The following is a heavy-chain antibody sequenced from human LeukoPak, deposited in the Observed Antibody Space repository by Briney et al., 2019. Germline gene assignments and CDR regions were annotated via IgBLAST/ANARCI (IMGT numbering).Heavy chain of an antibody. CDR1: GFTFSTYG. J-gene: IGHJ4*02. V-gene: IGHV3-23*01. CDR3: AKLHDFWGGYYADY. D-gene: IGHD3-3*01. Sequence: GGSLRLSCAASGFTFSTYGMTWGRQAPGKGLEWVSGISGGGGSTYYAGSVKGRFTLSRDNSKNTLYLQMSSLRAEDTAVYYCAKLHDFWGGYYADYWGQGTLVTVSS. CDR2: ISGGGGST.